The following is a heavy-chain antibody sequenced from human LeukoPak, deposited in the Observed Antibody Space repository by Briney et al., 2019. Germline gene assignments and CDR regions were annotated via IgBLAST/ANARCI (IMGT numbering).Heavy chain of an antibody. CDR1: GGSISSGGYY. J-gene: IGHJ6*02. Sequence: PSETLSLTCTVSGGSISSGGYYWSWIRQHPGKGLEWIGYIYYSGSTYYNPSLKSRVTISVDTSKNHFSLKLSSVTAADTAVYYCARAGAPYGSGNYYNSDVWGQGTTVTVSS. V-gene: IGHV4-31*03. CDR3: ARAGAPYGSGNYYNSDV. D-gene: IGHD3-10*01. CDR2: IYYSGST.